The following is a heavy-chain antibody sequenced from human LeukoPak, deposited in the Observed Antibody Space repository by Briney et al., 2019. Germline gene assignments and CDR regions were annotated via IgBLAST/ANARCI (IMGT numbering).Heavy chain of an antibody. J-gene: IGHJ4*02. CDR1: GYTFTSNY. V-gene: IGHV1-46*01. D-gene: IGHD5-18*01. CDR3: ARGGTAMVKGFFDY. CDR2: ISPSGGST. Sequence: GASVKVSCTAFGYTFTSNYMHWVRQAPGQGPEWMGVISPSGGSTTYAQKFQGRVTLTRDMSTSTDYLELSSLRSEDTAVYYCARGGTAMVKGFFDYWGQGTLVTVSS.